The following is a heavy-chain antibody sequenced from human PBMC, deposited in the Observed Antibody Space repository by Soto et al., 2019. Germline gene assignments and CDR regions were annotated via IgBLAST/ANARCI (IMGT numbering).Heavy chain of an antibody. CDR2: IKQDGSEE. Sequence: GGSLRLSCAASGFTFSSYWMSWVRQAPGKGLEWVANIKQDGSEEYYVDSVKGRFTISRDNAKNSLYLQMNSLRAEDTAVYYCARDAGTRYCTNGVCYGGGAFDIWGQGTMVTVSS. CDR1: GFTFSSYW. V-gene: IGHV3-7*01. J-gene: IGHJ3*02. CDR3: ARDAGTRYCTNGVCYGGGAFDI. D-gene: IGHD2-8*01.